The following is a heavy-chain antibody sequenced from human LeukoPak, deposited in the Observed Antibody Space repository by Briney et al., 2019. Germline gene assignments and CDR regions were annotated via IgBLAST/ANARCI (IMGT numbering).Heavy chain of an antibody. J-gene: IGHJ4*02. V-gene: IGHV1-69*04. Sequence: GASVKASCKASGGTFSSYAISWVRQAPGQGLEWMGRIIPILGIANYAQKFQGRVTITADKSTSTAYMELSSLRSEDTAVYYCARSVVVTAPFDYWGQGTLVTVSS. CDR3: ARSVVVTAPFDY. D-gene: IGHD2-21*02. CDR1: GGTFSSYA. CDR2: IIPILGIA.